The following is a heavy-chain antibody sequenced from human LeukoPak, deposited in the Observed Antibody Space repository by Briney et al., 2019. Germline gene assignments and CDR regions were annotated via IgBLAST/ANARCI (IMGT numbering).Heavy chain of an antibody. CDR3: AKVLSSGYDSLGY. Sequence: GGSLRLSCAASGFTFSSYGMHWVRQAPGKGLEWVAFIRYDGSNKYYADSVKGRFPISRDNSNNTLYLQMNSLRAEDTAVYYCAKVLSSGYDSLGYWGQGTLVTVSS. J-gene: IGHJ4*02. CDR1: GFTFSSYG. D-gene: IGHD5-12*01. CDR2: IRYDGSNK. V-gene: IGHV3-30*02.